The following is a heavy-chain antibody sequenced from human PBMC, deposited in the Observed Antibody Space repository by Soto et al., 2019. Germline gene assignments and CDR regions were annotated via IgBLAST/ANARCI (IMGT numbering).Heavy chain of an antibody. CDR2: IFHSGRT. D-gene: IGHD3-16*02. J-gene: IGHJ4*02. CDR1: GASINSTSFY. V-gene: IGHV4-39*01. CDR3: VRQASKVWGAYPQATNF. Sequence: SETLSLTCTVSGASINSTSFYWGWIRQPPGKGLEWIGSIFHSGRTHYNPSLKSRVTLSVDTSRSQVSLEVGSVTAADTAVYYCVRQASKVWGAYPQATNFWGQGTLVTVSS.